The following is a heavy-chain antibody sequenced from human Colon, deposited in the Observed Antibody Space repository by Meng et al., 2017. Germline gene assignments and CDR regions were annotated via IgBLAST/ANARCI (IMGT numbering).Heavy chain of an antibody. V-gene: IGHV4-4*02. D-gene: IGHD3-22*01. CDR3: ARDFHSTMTVFDS. CDR1: GGSITNDNW. Sequence: QVQLQESGPGLVKPSGTLSLTAAVSGGSITNDNWWSWVRQPPGKGLEWIGEIFHAGNTNYNPSLKSRVTMSLDKSKNQFSLTLTSVTAADTAVYYCARDFHSTMTVFDSWGQGTLVTVSS. CDR2: IFHAGNT. J-gene: IGHJ4*02.